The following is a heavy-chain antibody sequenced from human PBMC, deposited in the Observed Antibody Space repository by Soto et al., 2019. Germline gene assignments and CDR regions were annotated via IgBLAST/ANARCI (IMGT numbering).Heavy chain of an antibody. D-gene: IGHD6-13*01. J-gene: IGHJ5*02. CDR1: GYTFTGYY. CDR2: INPNSGGT. V-gene: IGHV1-2*04. CDR3: ARVADVAAAGPNWFDP. Sequence: ASVKVSCKASGYTFTGYYMHWVRQAPGQGLEWMGWINPNSGGTNYAQKFQGWVTMTRDTSISTAYMELSRLRSDDTAVYYCARVADVAAAGPNWFDPWGQATLVTVSS.